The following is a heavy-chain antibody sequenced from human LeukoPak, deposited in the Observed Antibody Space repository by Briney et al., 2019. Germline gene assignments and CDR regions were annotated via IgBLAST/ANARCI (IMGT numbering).Heavy chain of an antibody. D-gene: IGHD3-3*01. V-gene: IGHV3-53*01. CDR2: IYSGGST. CDR3: ARSLWSGFYYYYYMDV. CDR1: GFTVSSNY. J-gene: IGHJ6*03. Sequence: GGSLRLSCAASGFTVSSNYMGWVRQAPGKGLEWVSVIYSGGSTYYADSVKGRFTISRDNSKNTLYLQMNSLRAEDTAVYYCARSLWSGFYYYYYMDVWGKGTTVTVSS.